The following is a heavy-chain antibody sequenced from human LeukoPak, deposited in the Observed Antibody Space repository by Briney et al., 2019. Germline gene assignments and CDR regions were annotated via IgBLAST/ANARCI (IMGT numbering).Heavy chain of an antibody. CDR3: ARDRYYDSSGYGPDDAFDI. V-gene: IGHV1-46*01. CDR1: GYTFTDYY. Sequence: ASVKVSCKASGYTFTDYYMHWVRQAPGQGLEWMGIINPSGGSTSYAQKFQGRVTMTRDTSTSTVYMELSSLRSEDTAVYYCARDRYYDSSGYGPDDAFDIWGQGTMVTVSS. CDR2: INPSGGST. D-gene: IGHD3-22*01. J-gene: IGHJ3*02.